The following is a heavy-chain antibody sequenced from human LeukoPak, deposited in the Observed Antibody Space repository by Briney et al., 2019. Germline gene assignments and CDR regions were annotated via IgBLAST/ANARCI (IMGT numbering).Heavy chain of an antibody. CDR1: GFTVSSNY. CDR3: TTAAIH. CDR2: IYSGGST. V-gene: IGHV3-53*01. J-gene: IGHJ4*02. Sequence: PGESLRLSCAASGFTVSSNYMSWVRQAPGKGLEWVSVIYSGGSTYYAAPVKGRFTISRDDSKNTLYLQMDSLKTEDTAVYYCTTAAIHWGQGTLVTVSS.